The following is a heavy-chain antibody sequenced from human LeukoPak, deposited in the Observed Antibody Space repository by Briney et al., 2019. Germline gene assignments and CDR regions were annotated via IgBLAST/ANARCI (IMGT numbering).Heavy chain of an antibody. CDR3: ARVRDGYNYYFDY. CDR1: GGSISSYY. J-gene: IGHJ4*02. CDR2: IYYSGST. D-gene: IGHD5-24*01. Sequence: SETLSLTCTVSGGSISSYYWSWIRLPPGKGLEWIGYIYYSGSTNYNPSLKSRVTISVDTSKNQFSLKLSSVTAADTAVYYCARVRDGYNYYFDYWGQGTLVTVSS. V-gene: IGHV4-59*01.